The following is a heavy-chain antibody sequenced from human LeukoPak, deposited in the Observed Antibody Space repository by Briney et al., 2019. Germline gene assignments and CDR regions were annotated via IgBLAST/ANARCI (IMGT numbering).Heavy chain of an antibody. CDR3: ARDDNYGSGQPDD. Sequence: ASMKVSCKASGYTFTSYGITWVRQAPGQGLEWMGWIRGYNGNTNYAQKFQGRVTMTTDTSTSTVYMELRSLRSDDTAVYYCARDDNYGSGQPDDWGQGTLVTVSS. V-gene: IGHV1-18*01. D-gene: IGHD3-10*01. J-gene: IGHJ4*02. CDR2: IRGYNGNT. CDR1: GYTFTSYG.